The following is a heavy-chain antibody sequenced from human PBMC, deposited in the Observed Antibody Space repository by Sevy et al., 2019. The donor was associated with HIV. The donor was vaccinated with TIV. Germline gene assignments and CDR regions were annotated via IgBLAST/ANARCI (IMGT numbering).Heavy chain of an antibody. CDR2: ISATGSST. J-gene: IGHJ4*02. D-gene: IGHD3-16*01. CDR3: AKDWGTTAISDY. V-gene: IGHV3-23*01. Sequence: GGSLRLSCAGSGFTFSTFAMSWVRQAPGKGLEWVSAISATGSSTFYSDSVKGRFTTSRDKSKNTLYLQMNSLRADDTAVYYWAKDWGTTAISDYWGQGTLVTVSS. CDR1: GFTFSTFA.